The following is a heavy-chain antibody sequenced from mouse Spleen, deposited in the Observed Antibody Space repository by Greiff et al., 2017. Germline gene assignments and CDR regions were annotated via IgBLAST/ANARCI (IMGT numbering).Heavy chain of an antibody. D-gene: IGHD1-1*01. V-gene: IGHV1-69*01. J-gene: IGHJ3*01. CDR1: GYTFTSYW. CDR2: IDPSDSYT. CDR3: ARGTSGRSHEGFAY. Sequence: QVQLQQPGAELVMPGASVKLSCKASGYTFTSYWMHWVKQRPGQGLEWIGEIDPSDSYTNYNHKVKGKATLTVDKSSSTAYMQLSSLTSEDSAVYYCARGTSGRSHEGFAYWGQGTLVTVSA.